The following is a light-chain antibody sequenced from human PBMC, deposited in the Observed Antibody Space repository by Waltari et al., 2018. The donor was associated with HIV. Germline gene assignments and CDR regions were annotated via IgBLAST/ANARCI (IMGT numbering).Light chain of an antibody. CDR3: QQYYSTPLT. Sequence: DIVMTQSPDSLAVSLGEPATTTCQTSLIVLYSSNNNNYLAWYQQKPGQPPKLLLYLASTRESGVPDRFSGSGSGTDFTLTISSLQAEDVAVYYCQQYYSTPLTFGGGTKVEIK. V-gene: IGKV4-1*01. CDR2: LAS. CDR1: LIVLYSSNNNNY. J-gene: IGKJ4*01.